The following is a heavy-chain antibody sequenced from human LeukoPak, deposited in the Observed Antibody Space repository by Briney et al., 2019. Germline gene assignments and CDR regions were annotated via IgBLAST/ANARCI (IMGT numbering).Heavy chain of an antibody. CDR3: ARDYYDSSGYYPRRVNWFGP. D-gene: IGHD3-22*01. V-gene: IGHV3-21*01. CDR2: ISSSSSYI. Sequence: GGSLRLSCAASGFTFSTYGMHWVRQAPGKGLEWVSSISSSSSYIYYADSVKGRFTISRDNAKNSLYLQMNSLRAEDTAVYYCARDYYDSSGYYPRRVNWFGPWGQGTLVTVSS. CDR1: GFTFSTYG. J-gene: IGHJ5*02.